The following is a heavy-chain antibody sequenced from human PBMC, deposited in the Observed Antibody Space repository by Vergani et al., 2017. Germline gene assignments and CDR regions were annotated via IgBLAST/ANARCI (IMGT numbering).Heavy chain of an antibody. Sequence: QVQLVQSGAEVKKPGASVQVSCKASGYTFTSYYMHWVRQAPGQGLEWMGIINPSGGSTSYAQKFQGRVTMTRDTSTSTVYMELSSLRSEDTAVYYCARERVTRFLEWLLYRGFDIWGQGTMVTVSS. D-gene: IGHD3-3*01. CDR1: GYTFTSYY. CDR3: ARERVTRFLEWLLYRGFDI. V-gene: IGHV1-46*01. J-gene: IGHJ3*02. CDR2: INPSGGST.